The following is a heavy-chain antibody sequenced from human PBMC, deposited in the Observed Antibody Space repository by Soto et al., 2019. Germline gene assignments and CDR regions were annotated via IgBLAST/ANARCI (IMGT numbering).Heavy chain of an antibody. CDR3: ARELLWFGELLPEDAFDI. CDR1: GGSFSGYY. D-gene: IGHD3-10*01. CDR2: INHSGST. Sequence: LXLTCAFYGGSFSGYYWSWILQPPGKGLEWIGEINHSGSTNYNPSLKSRVTISVDTSKNQFSLKLSSVTAADTAVYYCARELLWFGELLPEDAFDICGQGTMVTVSS. V-gene: IGHV4-34*01. J-gene: IGHJ3*02.